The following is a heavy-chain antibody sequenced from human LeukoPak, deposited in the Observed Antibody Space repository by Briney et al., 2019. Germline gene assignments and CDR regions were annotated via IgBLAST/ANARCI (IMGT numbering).Heavy chain of an antibody. CDR3: AREMAAAGTRWFDP. V-gene: IGHV3-21*01. D-gene: IGHD6-13*01. CDR2: ISSSSSYI. CDR1: GFTFSSYS. J-gene: IGHJ5*02. Sequence: GGSLRLSCAASGFTFSSYSMNWVRQAPGKGLGWVSSISSSSSYIYYADSVKGRFTISRDNAKNSLYLQMNSLRAEDTAVYYCAREMAAAGTRWFDPWGQGTLVTVSS.